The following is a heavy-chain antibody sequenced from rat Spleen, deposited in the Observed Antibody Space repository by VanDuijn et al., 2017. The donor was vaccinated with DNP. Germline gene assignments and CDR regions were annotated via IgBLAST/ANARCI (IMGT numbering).Heavy chain of an antibody. D-gene: IGHD4-3*01. CDR3: ARSWVGVRGIWFAF. CDR1: GYTFTTYY. Sequence: QVQLQQSGAELAKPGSSVMISCRASGYTFTTYYIGWIKQTTRQGLEFIGYINMGSGGTNYNEKFKGKATLTVDKSSSTAFMQLSSLTPDDSAVYYCARSWVGVRGIWFAFWGQGTLVTVSS. J-gene: IGHJ3*01. CDR2: INMGSGGT. V-gene: IGHV1-43*01.